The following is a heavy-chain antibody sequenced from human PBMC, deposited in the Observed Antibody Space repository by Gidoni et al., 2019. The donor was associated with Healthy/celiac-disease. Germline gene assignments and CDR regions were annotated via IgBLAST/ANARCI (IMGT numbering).Heavy chain of an antibody. D-gene: IGHD5-12*01. V-gene: IGHV1-69*01. Sequence: QLQLVQSGAEVKKPASSVKVSCQGAGATLGSYAFSWGRQAPGQGLEWMGGIIPIFGTANYAQKFQGRVTITADESTSTAYMELSSLRSEDTAVYYCARTGGYSGYDIPETDYWGQGTLVTVSA. CDR3: ARTGGYSGYDIPETDY. CDR1: GATLGSYA. CDR2: IIPIFGTA. J-gene: IGHJ4*02.